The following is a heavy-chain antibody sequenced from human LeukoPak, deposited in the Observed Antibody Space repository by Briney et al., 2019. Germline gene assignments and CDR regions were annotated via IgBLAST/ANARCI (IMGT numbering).Heavy chain of an antibody. CDR1: RFTFSENW. CDR3: ARDGTCLDF. CDR2: IKGDGSKM. V-gene: IGHV3-7*01. Sequence: PGGSLRLSCGAYRFTFSENWRSWVRQAPGRGPEWVADIKGDGSKMYYVDSVKGRFTITRDNDKNALYLQMNNLRVEDTGVYYCARDGTCLDFWGQGVLVTVSS. J-gene: IGHJ4*02.